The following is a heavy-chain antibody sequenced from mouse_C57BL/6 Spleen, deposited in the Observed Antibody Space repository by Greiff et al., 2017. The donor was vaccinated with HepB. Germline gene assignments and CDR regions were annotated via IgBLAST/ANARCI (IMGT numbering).Heavy chain of an antibody. J-gene: IGHJ2*01. CDR3: AREGLPLDY. D-gene: IGHD2-2*01. V-gene: IGHV1-61*01. CDR2: IYPSDSET. CDR1: GYTFTSYW. Sequence: QVQLQQPGAELVRPGSSVKLSCKASGYTFTSYWMDWVKQRPGQGLEWIGNIYPSDSETHYNQKFKDKATLTVDKSSSTAYMQLSSLTSEDSAVYDCAREGLPLDYWGQGTTLTVSS.